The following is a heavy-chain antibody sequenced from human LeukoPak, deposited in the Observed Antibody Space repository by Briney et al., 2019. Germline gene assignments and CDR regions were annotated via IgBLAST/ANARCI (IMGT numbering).Heavy chain of an antibody. V-gene: IGHV1-8*02. D-gene: IGHD6-19*01. Sequence: GASVKDSCKASGYTFTGYYMHWVRQAPGQGLEWMGWMSPNSGNTGYAQKFQGRVTMTRNTSISTAYMELSSLRSEDTAVYYCARTSSSSGWYSWGQGTLVTVSS. J-gene: IGHJ4*02. CDR2: MSPNSGNT. CDR3: ARTSSSSGWYS. CDR1: GYTFTGYY.